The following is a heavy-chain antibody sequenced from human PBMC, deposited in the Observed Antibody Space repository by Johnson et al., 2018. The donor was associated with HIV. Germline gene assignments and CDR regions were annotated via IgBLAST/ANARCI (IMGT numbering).Heavy chain of an antibody. J-gene: IGHJ3*02. CDR3: AKDRNYDILSI. CDR1: GFTFSTYA. CDR2: ISYDGSNK. V-gene: IGHV3-30-3*01. Sequence: VQLVESGGGLVQPGRSLRLSCAASGFTFSTYAIHWVRQAPGKGLEWVALISYDGSNKYYADSVRGRFTISRDNSKNTLYLQMNSLRAEDTAVYYCAKDRNYDILSIWGQGTVVTVSS. D-gene: IGHD3-9*01.